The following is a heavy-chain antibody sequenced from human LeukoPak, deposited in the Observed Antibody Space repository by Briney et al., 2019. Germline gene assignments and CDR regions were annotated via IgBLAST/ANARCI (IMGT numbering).Heavy chain of an antibody. V-gene: IGHV4-39*01. CDR2: IYYSGST. Sequence: SETLSLTCTVSGGSISSSSYYWGWIRQPPGKGLEWIGSIYYSGSTYYNPSLKSRVTISVDTSKNQFSLKLSSVTAADTAVYYCAGSNRITMIVVVFDYWGQGTLVTVSS. CDR1: GGSISSSSYY. J-gene: IGHJ4*02. D-gene: IGHD3-22*01. CDR3: AGSNRITMIVVVFDY.